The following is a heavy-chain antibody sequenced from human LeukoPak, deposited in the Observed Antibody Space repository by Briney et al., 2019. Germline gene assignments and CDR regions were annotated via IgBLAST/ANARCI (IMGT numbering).Heavy chain of an antibody. CDR2: ISGGSSTI. Sequence: GGSLRLSCAVSGFTLSSYSMNWVRQAPGKGLEWVSYISGGSSTIYNADSVKGRFTISRDNAKNLLYLLMDTLRAEDTAVYYCARVGSNQWLDYWGQGTLVTVSS. CDR1: GFTLSSYS. D-gene: IGHD6-19*01. V-gene: IGHV3-48*01. J-gene: IGHJ4*02. CDR3: ARVGSNQWLDY.